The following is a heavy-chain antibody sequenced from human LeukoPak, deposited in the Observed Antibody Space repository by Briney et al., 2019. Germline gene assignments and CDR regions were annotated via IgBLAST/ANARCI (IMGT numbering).Heavy chain of an antibody. Sequence: GGSLRLSCAASGFTFRDYTMNWVRQAPGKGLEWVSYIISSISTIYYADSVKGRFTVSRDNVKNSLYLQMNSLRADDSAVYYCPRAPAVADFFQNYYIEAGGKGTTLIVSS. CDR1: GFTFRDYT. J-gene: IGHJ6*03. CDR2: IISSISTI. CDR3: PRAPAVADFFQNYYIEA. V-gene: IGHV3-48*01. D-gene: IGHD6-19*01.